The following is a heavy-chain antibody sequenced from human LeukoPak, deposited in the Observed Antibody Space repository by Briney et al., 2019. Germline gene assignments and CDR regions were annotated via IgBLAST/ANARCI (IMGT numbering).Heavy chain of an antibody. D-gene: IGHD3-22*01. Sequence: GGSLRLSCAASGFTFSSYGMHWVRQAPGKGLEWVAFIRYDGSNKYYADSVKGRFTISRDNAKNSLYLQMNSLRAEDTAVYYCARFGWGSSGPFDYWGQGTLVTVSS. V-gene: IGHV3-30*02. CDR1: GFTFSSYG. J-gene: IGHJ4*02. CDR3: ARFGWGSSGPFDY. CDR2: IRYDGSNK.